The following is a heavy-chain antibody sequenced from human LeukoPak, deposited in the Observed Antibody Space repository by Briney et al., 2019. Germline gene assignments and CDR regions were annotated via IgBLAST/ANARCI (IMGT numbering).Heavy chain of an antibody. V-gene: IGHV1-69*13. CDR1: GGTFSSYA. CDR2: IIPIFGTA. D-gene: IGHD1-7*01. J-gene: IGHJ3*02. CDR3: ARGSELRDAFDI. Sequence: ASVKVSCKASGGTFSSYAISWVRQAPGQGLEWMGGIIPIFGTANYAQKFQGRVTITADESTSTAYMELSSLRSEDTAVYYCARGSELRDAFDIWGQGTMVTVSS.